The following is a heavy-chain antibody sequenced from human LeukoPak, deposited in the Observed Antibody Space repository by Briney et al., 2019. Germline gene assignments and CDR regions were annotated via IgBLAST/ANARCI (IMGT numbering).Heavy chain of an antibody. D-gene: IGHD6-6*01. V-gene: IGHV3-64*01. J-gene: IGHJ6*03. Sequence: PGGSLRLSCAASGFPFSSYTLHWVRQAPGKGLEYVSVISDNGGSTNYASSVKGRFTIYRDNSKNTLYLQMDSLRVEDMAVYYCARGVGSSLPYYYYMDVWGKGTTVTVSS. CDR2: ISDNGGST. CDR1: GFPFSSYT. CDR3: ARGVGSSLPYYYYMDV.